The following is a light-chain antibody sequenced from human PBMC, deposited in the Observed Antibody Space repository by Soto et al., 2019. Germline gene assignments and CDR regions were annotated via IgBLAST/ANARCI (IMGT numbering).Light chain of an antibody. CDR1: QSVSSSY. Sequence: ENVLSQSPGTLSLSPGERATLSCRASQSVSSSYLAWYQQKPGQAPRLLIYGASSRATGIPDRFSGSGSGTDFTLTISRLEPEDFAVYYCQQYDSSPKPFGQGTKAAIK. V-gene: IGKV3-20*01. CDR3: QQYDSSPKP. J-gene: IGKJ1*01. CDR2: GAS.